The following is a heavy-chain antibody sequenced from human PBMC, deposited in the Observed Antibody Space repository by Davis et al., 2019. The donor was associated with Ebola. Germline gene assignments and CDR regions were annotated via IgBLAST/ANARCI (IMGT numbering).Heavy chain of an antibody. Sequence: GESLKISCKGSGYSFTSRWINWVRQVPGKGLEWMGRIDPDDSYTNYSPSFEGHVTISADKSITTASLQWTSLKASDSAIYYCARQDRLTNFGVVTDYYFHMDVWGEGTTVIVSS. CDR2: IDPDDSYT. J-gene: IGHJ6*03. CDR1: GYSFTSRW. D-gene: IGHD3-3*01. CDR3: ARQDRLTNFGVVTDYYFHMDV. V-gene: IGHV5-10-1*01.